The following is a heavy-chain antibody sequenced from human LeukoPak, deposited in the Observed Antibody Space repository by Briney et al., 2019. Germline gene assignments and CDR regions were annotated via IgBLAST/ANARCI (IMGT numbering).Heavy chain of an antibody. D-gene: IGHD1-14*01. Sequence: GGSLRLSCAASGFTFSSYSMNWVRQAPGKGLEWVSSISSSSSYIYYADSVKGRFTISRDNAKNSLYLQMNSLRAEDTAVYYCARDRIRGVNWFDPWGQGTLVTVSS. CDR2: ISSSSSYI. CDR1: GFTFSSYS. J-gene: IGHJ5*02. V-gene: IGHV3-21*01. CDR3: ARDRIRGVNWFDP.